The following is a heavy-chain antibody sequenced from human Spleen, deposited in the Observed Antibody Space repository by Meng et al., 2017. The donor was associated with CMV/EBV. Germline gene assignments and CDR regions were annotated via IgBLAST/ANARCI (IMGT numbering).Heavy chain of an antibody. CDR3: AKGYSSSWYFHLDY. CDR1: GFTFSSYA. CDR2: ISGSGGST. Sequence: SGFTFSSYAMSWVRQAPGKGLEWVSAISGSGGSTYYADSVKGRFTISRDNSKNTLYLQMNSLRAEDTAVYYCAKGYSSSWYFHLDYWGQGTLVTVSS. J-gene: IGHJ4*02. D-gene: IGHD6-13*01. V-gene: IGHV3-23*01.